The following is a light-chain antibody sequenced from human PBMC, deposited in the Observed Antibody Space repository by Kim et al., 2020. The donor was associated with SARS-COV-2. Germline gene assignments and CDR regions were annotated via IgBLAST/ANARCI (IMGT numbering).Light chain of an antibody. CDR2: LEGSGSY. CDR3: ETWDSNTLWV. CDR1: SGHSSYI. V-gene: IGLV4-60*03. J-gene: IGLJ3*02. Sequence: VKLTCTLSSGHSSYIIAWHQQQPGKAPRYLMKLEGSGSYNKGSGVPDRFSGSSSGADRYLTISNLQSEDEADYYCETWDSNTLWVFGGGTKLTVL.